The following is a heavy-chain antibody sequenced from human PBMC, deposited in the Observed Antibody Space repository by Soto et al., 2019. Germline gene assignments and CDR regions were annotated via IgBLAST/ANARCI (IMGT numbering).Heavy chain of an antibody. J-gene: IGHJ4*02. CDR3: TRLVLGSVVY. V-gene: IGHV3-73*02. CDR1: GFTFSGST. D-gene: IGHD2-15*01. CDR2: IRSKSNSYAT. Sequence: EVQLVESGGGLVQPGVSLKLSGAASGFTFSGSTMHWVRQASGKGLEWVGRIRSKSNSYATAYAASVKGRFTISRDDSKNTAYRQMNSLKTAYTAVDYCTRLVLGSVVYWGQGTLVTVSS.